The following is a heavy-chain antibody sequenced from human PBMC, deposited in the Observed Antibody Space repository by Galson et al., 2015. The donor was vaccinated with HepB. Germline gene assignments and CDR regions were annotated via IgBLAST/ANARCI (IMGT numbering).Heavy chain of an antibody. CDR3: AKDLRPRITMVRGVSISIGDAFDI. CDR2: ISGSGGST. Sequence: SLRLSCAASGFTFSSYAMSWVRQAPGKGLEWVSAISGSGGSTYYADSVKGRFTISRDNSKNTLYLQMNSLRAEDTAVYYCAKDLRPRITMVRGVSISIGDAFDIWGQGTMVTVSS. V-gene: IGHV3-23*01. D-gene: IGHD3-10*01. J-gene: IGHJ3*02. CDR1: GFTFSSYA.